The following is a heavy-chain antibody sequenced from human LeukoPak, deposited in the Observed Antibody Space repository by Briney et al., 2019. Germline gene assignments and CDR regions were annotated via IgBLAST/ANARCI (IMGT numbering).Heavy chain of an antibody. J-gene: IGHJ4*02. CDR3: ANEVWPGNTGWHLFDS. CDR1: GFTFSTYA. Sequence: PGGSLRLSCAPSGFTFSTYAMSWVRQAPGKGLEWVSAISASGSRTYYAGSVKGRFTVSRDNSKDTLYLQMNSLRAEDTAVYYCANEVWPGNTGWHLFDSWGQGTPVTVSS. CDR2: ISASGSRT. V-gene: IGHV3-23*01. D-gene: IGHD1-14*01.